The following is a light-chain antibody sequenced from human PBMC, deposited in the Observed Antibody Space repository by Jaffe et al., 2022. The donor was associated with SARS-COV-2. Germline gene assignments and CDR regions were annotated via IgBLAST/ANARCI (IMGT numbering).Light chain of an antibody. V-gene: IGLV3-25*03. CDR1: ALPKQY. J-gene: IGLJ2*01. Sequence: SYELTQPPSVSVSPGQTARITCSGDALPKQYAYWYQQKAGQAPVLVIYKDNERPSGIPERFSGSSSGTTVTLTISGVQAEDEADYYCQSADSSDVVFGGGTRLTVL. CDR2: KDN. CDR3: QSADSSDVV.